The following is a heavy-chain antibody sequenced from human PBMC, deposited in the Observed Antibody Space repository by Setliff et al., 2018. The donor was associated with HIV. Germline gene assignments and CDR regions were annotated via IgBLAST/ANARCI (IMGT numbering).Heavy chain of an antibody. CDR3: ARERTLMTTVTTGDAFDI. J-gene: IGHJ3*02. D-gene: IGHD4-17*01. CDR1: GGSISSNNW. Sequence: PSETLSLTCTVSGGSISSNNWWSWVRQPPGKGLEWIGETYHSGITKYNPSLKSRVTMSVDKSKNHFSLNLSSVTAADTAVYYCARERTLMTTVTTGDAFDIWGQGTMVTVSS. CDR2: TYHSGIT. V-gene: IGHV4-4*02.